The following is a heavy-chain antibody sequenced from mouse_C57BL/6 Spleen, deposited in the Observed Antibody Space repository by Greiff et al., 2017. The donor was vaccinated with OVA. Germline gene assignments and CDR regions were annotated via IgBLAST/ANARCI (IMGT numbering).Heavy chain of an antibody. CDR2: IDPSDSYT. D-gene: IGHD4-1*01. CDR3: ARSWTGAFAY. CDR1: GYTFTSYW. J-gene: IGHJ3*01. V-gene: IGHV1-50*01. Sequence: QVQLQQPGAELVKPGASVKLSCKASGYTFTSYWMQWVKQRPGQGLEWIGEIDPSDSYTNYNQKFKGKATLTVDTSSSTAYMQLSSLKSEDSAVYYCARSWTGAFAYWGQGTLVTVSA.